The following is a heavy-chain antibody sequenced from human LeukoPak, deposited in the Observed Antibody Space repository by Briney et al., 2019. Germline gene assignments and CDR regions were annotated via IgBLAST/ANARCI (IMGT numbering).Heavy chain of an antibody. Sequence: QPGGSLRLSCAASGFTFSSYAMSWVRQAPGKGLEWVSAISGSGGSTYYADSVKGRSTISRDNSKNTLYLQMNSLRAEDTAVYYCANDIPDIVAVPAAIQDYWGQGTLVTVSS. CDR1: GFTFSSYA. CDR2: ISGSGGST. V-gene: IGHV3-23*01. CDR3: ANDIPDIVAVPAAIQDY. D-gene: IGHD2-2*02. J-gene: IGHJ4*02.